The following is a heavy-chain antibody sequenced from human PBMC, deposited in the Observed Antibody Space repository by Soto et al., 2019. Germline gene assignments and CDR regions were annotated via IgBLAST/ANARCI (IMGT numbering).Heavy chain of an antibody. CDR1: GFTFSSYA. CDR3: AKWGGGSSSRTVPDY. Sequence: EVQLLESGGGLVQPGGSLRLSCAASGFTFSSYAMTWVRQAPGKGLEGGSAISGSGTGTYYADSVKGRFTISRDNSKDTLFLQMNSLRAEDTAVYYCAKWGGGSSSRTVPDYWGQGTLVTVSS. D-gene: IGHD6-13*01. CDR2: ISGSGTGT. V-gene: IGHV3-23*01. J-gene: IGHJ4*02.